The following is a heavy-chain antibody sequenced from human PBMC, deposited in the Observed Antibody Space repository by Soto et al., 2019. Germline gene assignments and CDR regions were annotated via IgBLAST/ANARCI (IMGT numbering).Heavy chain of an antibody. CDR3: ARRLRLGELSSYDAFDI. CDR2: IYPGDSDT. CDR1: CYSFTSYW. J-gene: IGHJ3*02. D-gene: IGHD3-16*02. V-gene: IGHV5-51*01. Sequence: SCYSFTSYWIGWVRQMPGKGLEWMGIIYPGDSDTRYSPSFQGQVTISADKSISTAYLQWSSLKASDTAMYYCARRLRLGELSSYDAFDIWGQGTMVTVSS.